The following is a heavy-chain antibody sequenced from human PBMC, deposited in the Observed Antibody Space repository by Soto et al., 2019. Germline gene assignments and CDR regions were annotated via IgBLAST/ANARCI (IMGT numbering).Heavy chain of an antibody. CDR1: GTSISSTYW. Sequence: QVQLRQSGPGLVKPSGTLSLTCFVSGTSISSTYWWTWVRQSPGKGLEWIGEIHHTGGSNYNPSRKTLLTISVYKANNQVPPRLTSVTAADTALYYCATLAPRIVVVLAEFPTWGQGSLVTVSS. V-gene: IGHV4-4*02. CDR2: IHHTGGS. J-gene: IGHJ4*02. CDR3: ATLAPRIVVVLAEFPT. D-gene: IGHD2-15*01.